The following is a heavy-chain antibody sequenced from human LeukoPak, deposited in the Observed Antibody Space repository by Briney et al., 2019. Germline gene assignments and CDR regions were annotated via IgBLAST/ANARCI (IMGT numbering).Heavy chain of an antibody. CDR1: GGSFSGYY. D-gene: IGHD2-2*01. CDR3: ARGRDRLGYCSSTSCYVAFDI. CDR2: INHSGST. Sequence: SETLSLTCAVYGGSFSGYYWSWIRQPPGKGLEWIGEINHSGSTNYNPSLKSRVTISVDTSKNQFSLKLSSVTAADTAVYYCARGRDRLGYCSSTSCYVAFDIWGQGTMVTVSS. J-gene: IGHJ3*02. V-gene: IGHV4-34*01.